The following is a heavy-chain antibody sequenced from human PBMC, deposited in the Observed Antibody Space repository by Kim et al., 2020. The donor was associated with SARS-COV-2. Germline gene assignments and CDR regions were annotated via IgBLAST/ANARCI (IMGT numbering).Heavy chain of an antibody. D-gene: IGHD3-22*01. J-gene: IGHJ5*02. CDR3: ATAGLRVDWFDP. V-gene: IGHV1-24*01. CDR2: FDPEDGET. Sequence: ASVKVSCKVSGYTLTELSMHWVRQAPGKGLEWMGGFDPEDGETIYAQKFQGRVTMTEDTSTDTAYMELSSLRSEDTAVYYCATAGLRVDWFDPWGQGTLVTVSS. CDR1: GYTLTELS.